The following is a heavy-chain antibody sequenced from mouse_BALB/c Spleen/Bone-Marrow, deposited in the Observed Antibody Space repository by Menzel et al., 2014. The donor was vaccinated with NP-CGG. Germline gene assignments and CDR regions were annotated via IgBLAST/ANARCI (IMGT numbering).Heavy chain of an antibody. Sequence: VQLQQSGAELVKPGASVKLSCTASGFNIKDTYMHWVKQRPEQGLEWIGMIDPANDNTKYDPKFQGKATITTDTSSNTAYLQLISLTSEDTAVYYCARYYGSFYAMDYWGQGTSVTVSS. CDR1: GFNIKDTY. CDR2: IDPANDNT. V-gene: IGHV14-3*02. J-gene: IGHJ4*01. CDR3: ARYYGSFYAMDY. D-gene: IGHD1-1*01.